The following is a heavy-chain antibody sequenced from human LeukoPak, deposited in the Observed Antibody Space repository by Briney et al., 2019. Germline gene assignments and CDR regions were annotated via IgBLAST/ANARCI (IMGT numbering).Heavy chain of an antibody. J-gene: IGHJ6*04. V-gene: IGHV3-66*01. CDR2: IYSGGST. Sequence: PGGSLRLSCAASGFTFSSNYMSWVRQAPGKGLEWVSVIYSGGSTYYADSVKGRFTISRDNSKNTLYLQMNSLRAEDTAVYYCARVLRYFDWLLEDVWGKGTTVTISS. D-gene: IGHD3-9*01. CDR3: ARVLRYFDWLLEDV. CDR1: GFTFSSNY.